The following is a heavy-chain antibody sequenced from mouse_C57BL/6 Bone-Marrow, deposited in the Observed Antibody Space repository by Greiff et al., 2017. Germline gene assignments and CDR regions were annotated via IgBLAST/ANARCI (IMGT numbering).Heavy chain of an antibody. J-gene: IGHJ4*01. CDR3: ARGHRVDYYAMDY. CDR2: IGPGSGST. CDR1: GYTFTDYY. V-gene: IGHV1-77*01. D-gene: IGHD1-1*02. Sequence: QVQLQPSGAELVKPGASVTISCKASGYTFTDYYIHWVKQRPGQGLAWIGKIGPGSGSTYYNEKFKGKATLTADKSSSTAYMQLSSLTSEDSAVYFCARGHRVDYYAMDYWGQGTSVTVSS.